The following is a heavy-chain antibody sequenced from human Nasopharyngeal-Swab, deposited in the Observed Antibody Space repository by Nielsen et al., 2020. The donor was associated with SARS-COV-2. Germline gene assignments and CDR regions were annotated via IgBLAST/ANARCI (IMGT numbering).Heavy chain of an antibody. Sequence: GESLKISCAASGFTFTTYTMNWVRQAPGKGLEWVANIKQDGSEKYYVDSVKGRFTISRDNAKNSLYLQMNSLRAEDTAVYYCARDGRTGDLVDYWGQGTLVTVSS. CDR2: IKQDGSEK. D-gene: IGHD7-27*01. CDR1: GFTFTTYT. J-gene: IGHJ4*02. CDR3: ARDGRTGDLVDY. V-gene: IGHV3-7*01.